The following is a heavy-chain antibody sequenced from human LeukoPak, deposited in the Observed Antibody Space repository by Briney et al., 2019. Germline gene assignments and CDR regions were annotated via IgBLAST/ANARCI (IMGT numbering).Heavy chain of an antibody. V-gene: IGHV3-23*01. J-gene: IGHJ4*02. Sequence: GGSLRLSRAASGFTFSSYAMSWVRQAPGKGLEWVSAISGSGGSTYYADSVKGRFTISRDNSKNTLYLQMNSLRAEDTAVYYCAKDHYYDSSGYYGHWGQGTLVTVSS. CDR1: GFTFSSYA. D-gene: IGHD3-22*01. CDR3: AKDHYYDSSGYYGH. CDR2: ISGSGGST.